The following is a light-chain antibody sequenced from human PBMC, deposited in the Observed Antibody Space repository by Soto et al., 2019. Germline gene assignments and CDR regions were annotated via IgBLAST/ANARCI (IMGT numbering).Light chain of an antibody. Sequence: EFVLTQSPGTLSLSPGERATLSCRASQTVRNNYLAWYQQKPGQAPRLLIYDASSRATGIPDRFSGGGSGTDFTLTISRLEPEDFAVYYCQQYNNWPFWAFGQGTKVDIK. J-gene: IGKJ1*01. CDR1: QTVRNNY. CDR3: QQYNNWPFWA. V-gene: IGKV3-20*01. CDR2: DAS.